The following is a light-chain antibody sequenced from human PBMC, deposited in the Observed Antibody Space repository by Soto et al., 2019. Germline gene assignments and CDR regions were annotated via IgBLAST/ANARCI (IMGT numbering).Light chain of an antibody. CDR3: QQYNSYSWT. CDR2: DAS. Sequence: DIQMTQSPPSVSASVGDRVTITCRASQGISSWLAWYQQKPGKAPKLLIYDASSLESGVPSRFSGSGSGTEFTLTISSLQPDDFATYYCQQYNSYSWTFGQGTKVDIK. CDR1: QGISSW. J-gene: IGKJ1*01. V-gene: IGKV1-5*01.